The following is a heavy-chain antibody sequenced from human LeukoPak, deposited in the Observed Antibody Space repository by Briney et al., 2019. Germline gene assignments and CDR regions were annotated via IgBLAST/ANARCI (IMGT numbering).Heavy chain of an antibody. V-gene: IGHV4-39*01. CDR3: ARLTSGYDFSEFYGMDV. D-gene: IGHD5-12*01. CDR1: GGSISSSSYY. CDR2: IYYSGSA. J-gene: IGHJ6*02. Sequence: PSETLSLTCTVSGGSISSSSYYWGWIRQPPGKGLEWIGSIYYSGSAYYNPSLKSRVTISVDTSKNQFSLKLSSVTAADTAVYYCARLTSGYDFSEFYGMDVWGQGTTVTVSS.